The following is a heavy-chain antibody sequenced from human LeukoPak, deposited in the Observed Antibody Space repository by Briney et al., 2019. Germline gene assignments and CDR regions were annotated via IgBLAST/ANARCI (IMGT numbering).Heavy chain of an antibody. D-gene: IGHD3-22*01. CDR3: ARDGLPYYYDSSGFHLPHFDC. CDR1: GYTFTNYG. J-gene: IGHJ4*02. Sequence: ASVKVSCKASGYTFTNYGITWVRQAPGQGLEWMGWISAYNGNANYAQKFQDRITMTTDTSTSAAYMELRSLRSDDTAVYYCARDGLPYYYDSSGFHLPHFDCWGQGTLVTVSS. V-gene: IGHV1-18*01. CDR2: ISAYNGNA.